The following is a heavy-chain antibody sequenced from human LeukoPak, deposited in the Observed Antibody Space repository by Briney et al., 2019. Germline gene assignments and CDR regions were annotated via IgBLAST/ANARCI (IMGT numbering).Heavy chain of an antibody. CDR2: IIPIFGTA. J-gene: IGHJ3*02. V-gene: IGHV1-69*01. Sequence: SVKVSFKASGGTFSSYAISWVRQAPGRGLEWMGGIIPIFGTANYAQKFQGRVTITADESTSTPYMSLSSLTSEDTPGYYYAREHDDAFDIWGQGTMVTVSS. CDR1: GGTFSSYA. CDR3: AREHDDAFDI.